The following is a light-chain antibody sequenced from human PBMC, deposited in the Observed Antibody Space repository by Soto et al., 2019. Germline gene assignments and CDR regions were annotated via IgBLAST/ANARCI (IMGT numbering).Light chain of an antibody. CDR1: QSVSSY. J-gene: IGKJ5*01. Sequence: EIVLTQSPATLSLSPGEGATLSCRASQSVSSYLAWYQQKPGQAPRLLIYDASNRATGIPARFRGSGSGTDFTLTISSLQPEDFAVYYCQQRSNRITFGQGTRLEIK. V-gene: IGKV3-11*01. CDR2: DAS. CDR3: QQRSNRIT.